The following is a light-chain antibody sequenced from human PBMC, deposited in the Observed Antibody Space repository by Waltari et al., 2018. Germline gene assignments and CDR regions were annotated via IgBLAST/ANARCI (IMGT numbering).Light chain of an antibody. CDR1: QSINLY. Sequence: DIQMTQSPSSLSAFVGDRVTVTGRASQSINLYLNWYQQNPGKAPKLLIYAASTLQSGVPSMFSVSGAGTDFTLSISSLQPEDSATYYCQQSYSTPYTYGQGTQLQIK. V-gene: IGKV1-39*01. CDR2: AAS. CDR3: QQSYSTPYT. J-gene: IGKJ2*01.